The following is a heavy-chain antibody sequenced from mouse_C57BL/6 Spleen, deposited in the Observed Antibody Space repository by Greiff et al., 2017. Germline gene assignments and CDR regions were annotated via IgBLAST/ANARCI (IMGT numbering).Heavy chain of an antibody. Sequence: EVKLMESGGGLVKPGGSLKLSCAASGFTFSDYGMHWVRQAPEKGLEWVAYISSGSSTIYYADTVKGRFTISRDNAKNTLFLQMTSLRSEDTAMYYCARTRGSNYRFDYWGQGTTLTVSS. CDR3: ARTRGSNYRFDY. V-gene: IGHV5-17*01. J-gene: IGHJ2*01. CDR2: ISSGSSTI. D-gene: IGHD2-5*01. CDR1: GFTFSDYG.